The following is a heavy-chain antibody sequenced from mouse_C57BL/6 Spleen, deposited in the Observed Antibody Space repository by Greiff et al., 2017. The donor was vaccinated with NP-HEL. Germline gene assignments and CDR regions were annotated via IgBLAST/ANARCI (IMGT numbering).Heavy chain of an antibody. D-gene: IGHD1-1*01. Sequence: QVQLKQPGAELVKPGASVKMSCKASGYTFTSYWITWVKQRPGQGLEWIGDIYPGSGSTNYNEKFKSKATLTVDTSSSTAYMPLSSLTSEDSAVYYCARGHYYGSSYSWFAYWGQGTLVTVSA. V-gene: IGHV1-55*01. CDR3: ARGHYYGSSYSWFAY. CDR2: IYPGSGST. CDR1: GYTFTSYW. J-gene: IGHJ3*01.